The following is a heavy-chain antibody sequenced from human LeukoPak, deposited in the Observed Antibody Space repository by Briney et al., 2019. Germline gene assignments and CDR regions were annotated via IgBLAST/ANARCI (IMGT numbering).Heavy chain of an antibody. CDR1: GFTFSSYV. D-gene: IGHD1-26*01. CDR3: TKGMYSGSYYGALDC. Sequence: GGSLRLSCAASGFTFSSYVMSWVRQAPGKGLEWVSGINGGGGSTYYADSVRGRFTISRDSSENTVSLQMNSLRPEDTAVYYCTKGMYSGSYYGALDCWGQGTLVTVSS. CDR2: INGGGGST. V-gene: IGHV3-23*01. J-gene: IGHJ4*02.